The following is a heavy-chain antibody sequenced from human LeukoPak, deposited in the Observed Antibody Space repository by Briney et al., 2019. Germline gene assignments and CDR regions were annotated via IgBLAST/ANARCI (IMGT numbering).Heavy chain of an antibody. D-gene: IGHD5-18*01. CDR1: GFTFSSYS. CDR3: ARVDTVMAYYFDL. J-gene: IGHJ4*02. CDR2: ISTSSTTI. V-gene: IGHV3-48*01. Sequence: PGGSLRLSCAASGFTFSSYSMNWVRQAPGKGLEWVSYISTSSTTIYYADSVMGRFTISRHNSRNTLYLQMNSLRAEDTAVYYCARVDTVMAYYFDLWGQGTLVTVSS.